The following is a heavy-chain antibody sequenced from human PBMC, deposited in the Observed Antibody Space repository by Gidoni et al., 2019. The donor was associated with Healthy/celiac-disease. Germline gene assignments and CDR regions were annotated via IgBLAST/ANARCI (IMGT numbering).Heavy chain of an antibody. CDR2: IDWDDDK. J-gene: IGHJ4*02. D-gene: IGHD2-21*02. CDR3: ARPFYCGGDPQPYFDY. CDR1: GFSLSTSGMC. V-gene: IGHV2-70*01. Sequence: QVTLRESGPALVKPTQTLTLTCTFSGFSLSTSGMCVSWIRKPPGKALEWLALIDWDDDKYYSTSLKTRLTISKDTSKNQVVLTMTNMDPVDTATYYCARPFYCGGDPQPYFDYWGQGTLVTVSS.